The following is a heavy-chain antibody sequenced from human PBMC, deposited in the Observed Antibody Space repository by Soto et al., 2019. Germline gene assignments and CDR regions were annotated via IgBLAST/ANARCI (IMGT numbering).Heavy chain of an antibody. CDR1: GFSLSTSGVG. CDR2: IYWNDDK. J-gene: IGHJ3*02. Sequence: QITLKESGPTLVKPTQTLTLTCTFSGFSLSTSGVGVGWIRQPPGKALEWLALIYWNDDKRYSPSLRSRLTITKDTSKNQVVLTMTNMDPVDTATYYCAHRPNYGSGAIAFDIWGQGTMVTVSS. CDR3: AHRPNYGSGAIAFDI. D-gene: IGHD3-10*01. V-gene: IGHV2-5*01.